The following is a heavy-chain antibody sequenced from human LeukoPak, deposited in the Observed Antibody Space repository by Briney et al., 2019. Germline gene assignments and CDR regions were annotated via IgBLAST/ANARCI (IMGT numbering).Heavy chain of an antibody. D-gene: IGHD3-16*02. Sequence: PSETLSLTCTVSGGSINSYYWSWIRQPPEKGLECIGYIYYSGSTNYNPSLKSRVTISVDTSKNQFSLKLSSVTAADTAVYYCARDRSSYYYYYMDVWGNGTTVTVSS. J-gene: IGHJ6*03. V-gene: IGHV4-59*01. CDR1: GGSINSYY. CDR2: IYYSGST. CDR3: ARDRSSYYYYYMDV.